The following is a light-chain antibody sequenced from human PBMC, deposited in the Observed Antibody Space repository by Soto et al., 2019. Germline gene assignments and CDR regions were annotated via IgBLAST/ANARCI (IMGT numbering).Light chain of an antibody. Sequence: QSVLTQPPSAYGTPGQRVTISCSGGRSNIGSNTVNWYQQLPGTPPKVLLYADDQRPSGVPGRFSGSKSGTSASLAISGLQSDDEADYFCAAWDDSLSGPVFGGGTKLTVL. CDR3: AAWDDSLSGPV. V-gene: IGLV1-44*01. CDR2: ADD. J-gene: IGLJ2*01. CDR1: RSNIGSNT.